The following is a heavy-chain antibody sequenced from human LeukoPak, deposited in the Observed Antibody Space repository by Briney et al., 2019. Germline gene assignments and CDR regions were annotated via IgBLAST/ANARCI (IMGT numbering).Heavy chain of an antibody. J-gene: IGHJ4*02. V-gene: IGHV3-73*01. CDR2: IRSKANSYAT. CDR3: TRHTIAAAGTAADY. Sequence: GGSLRLSCAASGFTFSGSAMHWVRQASGKGLEWVGRIRSKANSYATAYAASVKGRFTISRDDSKNTAYLQMNSLKTEDTAVYYCTRHTIAAAGTAADYWGQGTLVTVSS. CDR1: GFTFSGSA. D-gene: IGHD6-13*01.